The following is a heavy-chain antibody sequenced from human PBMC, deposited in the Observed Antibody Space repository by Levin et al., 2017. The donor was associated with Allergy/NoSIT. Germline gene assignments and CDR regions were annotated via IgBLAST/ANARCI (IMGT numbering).Heavy chain of an antibody. Sequence: SETLSLTCTVSGGSISSGGYYWSWIRQHPGKGLEWIGYIYYSGSTYYNPSLKSRVTISVDTSKNQFSLKLSSVTAADTAVYYCARTWNYWGGWFDPWGQGTLVTVSS. V-gene: IGHV4-31*03. CDR1: GGSISSGGYY. CDR2: IYYSGST. J-gene: IGHJ5*02. CDR3: ARTWNYWGGWFDP. D-gene: IGHD1-7*01.